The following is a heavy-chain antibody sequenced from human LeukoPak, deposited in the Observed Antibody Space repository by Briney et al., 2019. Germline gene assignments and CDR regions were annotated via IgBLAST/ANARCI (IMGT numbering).Heavy chain of an antibody. CDR2: ISYDGSNK. Sequence: GRSLRLSCAASGFTFSSYGMHWVRQAPGKGLEWVAVISYDGSNKYYADSVKGRFTISRDNSKNTLYLQMNSLRAEDTAVYYCARDRSIGDAFDIWGQGTMVTVSS. J-gene: IGHJ3*02. V-gene: IGHV3-30*03. CDR3: ARDRSIGDAFDI. CDR1: GFTFSSYG. D-gene: IGHD6-6*01.